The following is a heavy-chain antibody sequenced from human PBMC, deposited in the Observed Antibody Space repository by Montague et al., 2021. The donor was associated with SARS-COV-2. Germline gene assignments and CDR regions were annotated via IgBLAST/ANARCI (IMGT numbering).Heavy chain of an antibody. Sequence: PALVKPTQTLTLTCTFSGFSLSTSGVGVGWIRQPPGKALERLALIYWDDDKRYSPSLKSRLTITKDTSKNQVVLTMTNMDPVDTATYYCAHRIGIAAVSNRFRFDPGGQGTLATVSS. CDR3: AHRIGIAAVSNRFRFDP. CDR2: IYWDDDK. CDR1: GFSLSTSGVG. D-gene: IGHD6-13*01. J-gene: IGHJ5*02. V-gene: IGHV2-5*02.